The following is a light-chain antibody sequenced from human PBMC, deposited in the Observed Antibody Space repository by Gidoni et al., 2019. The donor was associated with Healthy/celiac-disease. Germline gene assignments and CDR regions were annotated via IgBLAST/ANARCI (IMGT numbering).Light chain of an antibody. V-gene: IGKV3-11*01. Sequence: EIGLTQSPATLSVSPGERATLSCRASQSISSYLAWYQQKPGQATTLLIYVASTSASVIPAPFSCSGSGTVFPLTISSLEPEDFAVSSCQQRSNWARVFTFXPXTKVDIK. CDR2: VAS. CDR1: QSISSY. J-gene: IGKJ3*01. CDR3: QQRSNWARVFT.